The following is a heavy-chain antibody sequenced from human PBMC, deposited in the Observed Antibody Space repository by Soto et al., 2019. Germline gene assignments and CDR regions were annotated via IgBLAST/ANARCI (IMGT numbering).Heavy chain of an antibody. J-gene: IGHJ4*02. D-gene: IGHD3-10*01. CDR3: AKDIEGESHIGFDY. CDR1: GFTFDDYA. Sequence: HPGGSLRLSCAASGFTFDDYAMHWVRQAPGKGLEWVSGISWNSGSIGYADSVKGRFTISRDNAKNSLYLQMNSLRAEDTALYYCAKDIEGESHIGFDYWGQGTLVTVSS. CDR2: ISWNSGSI. V-gene: IGHV3-9*01.